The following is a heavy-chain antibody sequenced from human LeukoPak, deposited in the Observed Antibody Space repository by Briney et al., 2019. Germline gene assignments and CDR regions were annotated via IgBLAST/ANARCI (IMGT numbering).Heavy chain of an antibody. J-gene: IGHJ6*03. Sequence: ASVKVSCKASGYTFTSYGISWVRQAPGQGLEWMGWISTYNGNTNYAQKLQGRVTMTTDTSTSTAYMELRSLRSDDTAVYYCARNTPPRLLYYYYYYMDVWGKGTTVTISS. CDR2: ISTYNGNT. CDR1: GYTFTSYG. V-gene: IGHV1-18*01. CDR3: ARNTPPRLLYYYYYYMDV. D-gene: IGHD2-15*01.